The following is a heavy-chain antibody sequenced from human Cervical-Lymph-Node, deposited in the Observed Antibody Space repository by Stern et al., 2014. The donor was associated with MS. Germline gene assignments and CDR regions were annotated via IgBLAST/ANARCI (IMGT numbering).Heavy chain of an antibody. D-gene: IGHD1-26*01. CDR3: AKGGSGSYLD. Sequence: DQLVESGGGVVQPGRSLRLSCEASGFGFRRYALHWVRQAPGKGLEWVALISYDGRDKYYTDCGKGRFTVSRDNSNNTVDLEMNSLRLEDTAVYYCAKGGSGSYLDWGQGSLVTVSS. CDR1: GFGFRRYA. CDR2: ISYDGRDK. J-gene: IGHJ4*02. V-gene: IGHV3-30*04.